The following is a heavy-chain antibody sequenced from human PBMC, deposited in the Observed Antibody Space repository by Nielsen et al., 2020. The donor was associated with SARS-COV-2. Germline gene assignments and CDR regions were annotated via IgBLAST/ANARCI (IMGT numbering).Heavy chain of an antibody. D-gene: IGHD2-8*02. CDR2: IYPGDSDT. CDR1: GYSFTSYW. Sequence: GESLKISCKGSGYSFTSYWIGWVRQMPGKGLEWMGIIYPGDSDTRYSPSFQGQVTISADKSISTAYLQWSSLKASDTAMYYCARQKGSGHYYYYGMDVWGQGTTVTVSS. J-gene: IGHJ6*02. CDR3: ARQKGSGHYYYYGMDV. V-gene: IGHV5-51*01.